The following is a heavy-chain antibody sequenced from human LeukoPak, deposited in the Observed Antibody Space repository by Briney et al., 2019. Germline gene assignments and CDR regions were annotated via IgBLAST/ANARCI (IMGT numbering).Heavy chain of an antibody. V-gene: IGHV3-9*01. CDR3: AKDICSGGSCYSRN. D-gene: IGHD2-15*01. CDR2: ISWNSGSI. Sequence: GGSLRLSCAASGFTFDDYAMHWVRQAPGKGLEWVSGISWNSGSIGYADSVKGRFTISRDNAKNSLYLQMNSLRAEDTALYYCAKDICSGGSCYSRNWGQGTLVTVSS. J-gene: IGHJ4*02. CDR1: GFTFDDYA.